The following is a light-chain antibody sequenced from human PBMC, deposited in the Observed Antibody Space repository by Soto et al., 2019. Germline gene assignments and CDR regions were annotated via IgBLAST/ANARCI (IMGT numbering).Light chain of an antibody. V-gene: IGKV3-15*01. CDR2: DTS. CDR1: QSVSHK. J-gene: IGKJ5*01. Sequence: IVMTQSPATLSVSPWERATLSCRASQSVSHKLAWYQQKPGQAPRLLIYDTSTRATGIPARFSGSGSGTEFTPTISSLQSADSAVYYCQQYSNGPPFTFGQGTRLEI. CDR3: QQYSNGPPFT.